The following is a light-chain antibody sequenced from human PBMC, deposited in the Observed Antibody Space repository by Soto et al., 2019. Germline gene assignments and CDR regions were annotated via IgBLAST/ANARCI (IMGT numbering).Light chain of an antibody. Sequence: DIQMTQSPSTLSGSVGDTVTVSCRASQTISSWLAWYQQKPGEAPKLLIYEASALKRGVPSRFSGSGSGTKFTLTIASLQPDDFATYYCQHYESYSGTFGQGTKVDIK. CDR3: QHYESYSGT. CDR2: EAS. CDR1: QTISSW. V-gene: IGKV1-5*03. J-gene: IGKJ1*01.